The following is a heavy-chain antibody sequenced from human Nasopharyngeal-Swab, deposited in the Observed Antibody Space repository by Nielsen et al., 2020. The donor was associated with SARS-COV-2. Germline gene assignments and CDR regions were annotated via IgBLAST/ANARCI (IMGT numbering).Heavy chain of an antibody. D-gene: IGHD6-19*01. Sequence: GESLKISCAASGFTFNTYAISWVRQAPGKGLEWVSVISGSDYSTKYADSVKGRFTISRDNAKNTLYLQMNSLRAEDTAVYYCASPYSSGWYGDYGLDVWGQGTTVTVSS. J-gene: IGHJ6*02. CDR2: ISGSDYST. CDR1: GFTFNTYA. CDR3: ASPYSSGWYGDYGLDV. V-gene: IGHV3-23*01.